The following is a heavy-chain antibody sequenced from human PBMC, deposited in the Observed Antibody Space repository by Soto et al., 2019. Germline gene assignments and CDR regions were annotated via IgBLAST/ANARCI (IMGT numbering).Heavy chain of an antibody. CDR2: MNAGVGNT. CDR1: GYTFTDYA. D-gene: IGHD5-18*01. J-gene: IGHJ4*02. Sequence: HVELVQSGADVKKPGASVTISCKASGYTFTDYALHWVRQAPGQRLEWMGWMNAGVGNTLYSQKFQGRITITRDTYASTAYMELNSLKSEDTAIYYCARDTGYTFGSLNYWGPGTLVTVSS. V-gene: IGHV1-3*01. CDR3: ARDTGYTFGSLNY.